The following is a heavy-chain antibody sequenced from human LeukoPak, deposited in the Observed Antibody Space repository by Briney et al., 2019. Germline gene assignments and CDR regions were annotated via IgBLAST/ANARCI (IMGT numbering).Heavy chain of an antibody. Sequence: GGSLRLSCAASGFTFSSYAMHWVRQALGKGLEWVAVISYDGSNKYYADSVKGRFTISRDNSKNTLYLQMNSLRAEDTAVYYCARVDSPTMAYFDYWGQGTLVTVSS. J-gene: IGHJ4*02. V-gene: IGHV3-30*04. D-gene: IGHD4/OR15-4a*01. CDR3: ARVDSPTMAYFDY. CDR2: ISYDGSNK. CDR1: GFTFSSYA.